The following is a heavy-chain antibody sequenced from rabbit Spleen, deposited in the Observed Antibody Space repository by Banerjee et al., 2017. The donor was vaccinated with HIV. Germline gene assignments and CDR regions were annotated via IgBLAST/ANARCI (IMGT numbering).Heavy chain of an antibody. CDR3: VREVAAKFSL. J-gene: IGHJ4*01. V-gene: IGHV1S40*01. D-gene: IGHD4-1*01. CDR2: IAGSSSGFT. Sequence: QSLEESGGGLVQPEGSLALTCKASGFSFSSSDYICWVRQAPGKGLEWISCIAGSSSGFTHSATWAKGRFTISSHNAQNTLYLQLNSLTAADTATYFCVREVAAKFSLWGPGTLVTVS. CDR1: GFSFSSSDY.